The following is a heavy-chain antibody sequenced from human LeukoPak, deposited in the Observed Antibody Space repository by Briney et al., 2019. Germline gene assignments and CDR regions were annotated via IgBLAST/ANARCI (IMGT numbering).Heavy chain of an antibody. CDR3: ATEPILWFGGSDY. Sequence: PGGSLRLSCAASGFTFSSYAMSWVRQAPGKGLEWVSSISSSSSYIYYADSVKGRFTISRDNSKNTLYLQMNSLRAEDTAVYYCATEPILWFGGSDYWGQGTLVTVSS. D-gene: IGHD3-10*01. J-gene: IGHJ4*02. CDR2: ISSSSSYI. CDR1: GFTFSSYA. V-gene: IGHV3-21*01.